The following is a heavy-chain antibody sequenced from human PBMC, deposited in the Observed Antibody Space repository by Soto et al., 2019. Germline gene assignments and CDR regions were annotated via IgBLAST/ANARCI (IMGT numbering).Heavy chain of an antibody. Sequence: QVQLVQSGAEVKKPGSSVKVSCKASGGTFSNYAISWVRQAPGQGLEWMGGITPIFGTTNYAQKFQGRVTISADESPTQAFMELSRLRSDGTAVYSCARVTRGRWVPYYYYGIDVWGQGATATVSS. CDR1: GGTFSNYA. CDR3: ARVTRGRWVPYYYYGIDV. CDR2: ITPIFGTT. D-gene: IGHD3-16*01. J-gene: IGHJ6*02. V-gene: IGHV1-69*12.